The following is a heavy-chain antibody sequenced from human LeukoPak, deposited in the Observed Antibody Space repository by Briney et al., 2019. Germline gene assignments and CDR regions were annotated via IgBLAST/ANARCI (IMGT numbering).Heavy chain of an antibody. CDR3: AELGITMIGGV. J-gene: IGHJ6*04. V-gene: IGHV3-48*03. CDR1: GFTFSRYE. Sequence: PGGSLRLSCAASGFTFSRYEMNWVRHAPGKGLEWVSYISSSGSTIYYADSVKGRFTISRDNAKNSLYLQMNGLRAEDTAVYYCAELGITMIGGVWGKGTTVTISS. CDR2: ISSSGSTI. D-gene: IGHD3-10*02.